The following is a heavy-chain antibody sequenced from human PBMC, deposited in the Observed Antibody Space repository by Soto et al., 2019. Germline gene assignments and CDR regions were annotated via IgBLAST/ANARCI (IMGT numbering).Heavy chain of an antibody. J-gene: IGHJ6*02. CDR2: TYYRSKWYN. Sequence: SQTLSLTCAISGDSVSSNSAAWNWIRQSPSRGLEWLGRTYYRSKWYNDYAVSVKSRITINPDTSKNQFSLQLNAVTPEGTAVYYCARASGYDLGGYYYYGMDVWGQGTTVTVSS. CDR3: ARASGYDLGGYYYYGMDV. D-gene: IGHD5-12*01. V-gene: IGHV6-1*01. CDR1: GDSVSSNSAA.